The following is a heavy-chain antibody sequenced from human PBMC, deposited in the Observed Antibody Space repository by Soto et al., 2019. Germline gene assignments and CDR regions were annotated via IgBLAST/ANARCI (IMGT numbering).Heavy chain of an antibody. D-gene: IGHD6-13*01. CDR2: INPSGGST. J-gene: IGHJ3*02. V-gene: IGHV1-46*01. CDR3: ASLPLVAAAEVPDAFDI. Sequence: ASVKVSCKASGYTFTSYYMHWVRQAPGQGLEWMGIINPSGGSTSYAQKFQGRVTMTRDTSTSTIYMELSSLRSEDTAVYYCASLPLVAAAEVPDAFDIWGQGTMVTVSS. CDR1: GYTFTSYY.